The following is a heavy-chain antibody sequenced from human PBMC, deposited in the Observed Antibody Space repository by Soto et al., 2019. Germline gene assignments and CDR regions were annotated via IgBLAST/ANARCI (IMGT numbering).Heavy chain of an antibody. CDR3: AKFPREELRAFDI. CDR1: GFTFSSYA. V-gene: IGHV3-23*04. Sequence: VQLVESGGGVVQPGRSLRLSCAASGFTFSSYAMHWVRQAPGKGLEWVSAISGSGGSTYYADSVKGRFTISRDNSKNTLYLQMNSLRAEDTAVYYCAKFPREELRAFDIWGQGTMVTVSS. CDR2: ISGSGGST. D-gene: IGHD1-26*01. J-gene: IGHJ3*02.